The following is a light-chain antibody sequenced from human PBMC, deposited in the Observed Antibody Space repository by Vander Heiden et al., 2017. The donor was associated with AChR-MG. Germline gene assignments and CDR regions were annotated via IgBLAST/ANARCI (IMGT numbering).Light chain of an antibody. CDR3: QRFAPRKGGGGYS. CDR2: GAS. CDR1: QSVSRIY. Sequence: ELVLTQSPGTLSLSPGDRATLSCRAGQSVSRIYVAWYQQTLGPAPRPLIHGASYRATGAPNPVRGGGSGTDFTLTISRLELEDLELDDCQRFAPRKGGGGYSFGQGTKLEIK. V-gene: IGKV3-20*01. J-gene: IGKJ2*01.